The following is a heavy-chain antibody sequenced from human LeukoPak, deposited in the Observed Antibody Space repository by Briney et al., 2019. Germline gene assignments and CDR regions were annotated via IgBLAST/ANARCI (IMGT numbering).Heavy chain of an antibody. CDR3: AKAAIAAAPPDAFDI. CDR1: GGSISSYY. D-gene: IGHD6-13*01. V-gene: IGHV4-4*07. CDR2: IYTSGST. J-gene: IGHJ3*02. Sequence: PSETLSLTCTVSGGSISSYYWSWIRQPAGKGLEWIGRIYTSGSTNYNPSLKSRVTMSVDTSKNQFSLKLSSVTAADTAVYYCAKAAIAAAPPDAFDIWGQGTMVTVSS.